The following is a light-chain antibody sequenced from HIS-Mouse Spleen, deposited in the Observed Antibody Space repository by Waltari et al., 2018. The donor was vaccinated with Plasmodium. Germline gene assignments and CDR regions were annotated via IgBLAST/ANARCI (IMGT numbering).Light chain of an antibody. CDR1: PLPKKY. CDR2: EHR. J-gene: IGLJ3*02. V-gene: IGLV3-10*01. CDR3: YSTDSSGNHRV. Sequence: SYDLTQPPSVSVSPGQTAGTPGLGVPLPKKYAFGYQQKSAQAPVLVIYEHRKRPSGIPERFSGSSSGTMATLTISGAQVEDEADYYCYSTDSSGNHRVFGGGTKLTVL.